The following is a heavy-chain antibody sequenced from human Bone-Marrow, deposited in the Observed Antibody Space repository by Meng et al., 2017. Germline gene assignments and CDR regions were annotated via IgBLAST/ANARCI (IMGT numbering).Heavy chain of an antibody. V-gene: IGHV4-4*02. Sequence: QVPLQESGPGLVKPSGTLSLTCAVSCGSFSSGYWWTWVRQPPGKGLEWIGEFHHSGTTNYNPSLRSRVTISVDTSKNQFSLRLTSVTAADTAVYYCAASSGWYRIDSWGQGTLVTVSS. CDR1: CGSFSSGYW. D-gene: IGHD6-19*01. CDR3: AASSGWYRIDS. J-gene: IGHJ4*02. CDR2: FHHSGTT.